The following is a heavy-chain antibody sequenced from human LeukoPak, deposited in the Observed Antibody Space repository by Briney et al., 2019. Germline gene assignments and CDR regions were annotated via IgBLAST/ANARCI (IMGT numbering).Heavy chain of an antibody. J-gene: IGHJ4*02. CDR2: INHSGST. V-gene: IGHV4-34*01. D-gene: IGHD5-18*01. Sequence: SETLSLTCTVSGGSISSYYWSWIRQPPGKGLEWIGEINHSGSTNYNPSLKSRVTISVDTSKNQFYLKLSSVTAADTAVYYCRPRGNSYGGVLGNWGRGTSVTVSS. CDR1: GGSISSYY. CDR3: RPRGNSYGGVLGN.